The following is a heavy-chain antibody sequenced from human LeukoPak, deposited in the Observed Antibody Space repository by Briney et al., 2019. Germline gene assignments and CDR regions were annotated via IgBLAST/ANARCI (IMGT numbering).Heavy chain of an antibody. D-gene: IGHD1-1*01. J-gene: IGHJ5*02. Sequence: ASVKVSCKASGYTFTSNDINWVRQAAGQGLEWMGWMDPHSGNADYAQKFQGRVTMTRDTSISTVYMELSSLTSDDTAVYYCARIPQRVPHNWFDPWGQGTLVTVSS. V-gene: IGHV1-8*01. CDR2: MDPHSGNA. CDR3: ARIPQRVPHNWFDP. CDR1: GYTFTSND.